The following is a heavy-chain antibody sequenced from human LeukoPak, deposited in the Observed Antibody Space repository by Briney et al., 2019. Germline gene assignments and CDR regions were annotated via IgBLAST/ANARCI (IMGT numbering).Heavy chain of an antibody. D-gene: IGHD2-2*01. J-gene: IGHJ6*03. V-gene: IGHV4-34*01. CDR1: GGSFSGYY. Sequence: KPSETLSLTCAVYGGSFSGYYWSWIRQPPGKGLEWIGEINHSGSTNYNPSLKSRVTISVDTSKNQFSLKLSSVTAADTAVYYCARHGDIVVVPAAYYMDVWGKGTTVTVSS. CDR3: ARHGDIVVVPAAYYMDV. CDR2: INHSGST.